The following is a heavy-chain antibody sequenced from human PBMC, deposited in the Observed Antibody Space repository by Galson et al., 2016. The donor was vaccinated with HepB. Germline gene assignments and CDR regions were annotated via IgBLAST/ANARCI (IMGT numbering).Heavy chain of an antibody. CDR2: INPGDSDA. CDR3: ARPQSYKDIWWLVHKY. Sequence: QSGAEVKKPGESLKISCKGSGYNFTSYWIGWVRQMPGKGLEWMGIINPGDSDARYSPSFQGQVTISVDKSISTAYLQWSSLEASDTAMYYCARPQSYKDIWWLVHKYWGQGTLVTVSS. D-gene: IGHD6-19*01. CDR1: GYNFTSYW. V-gene: IGHV5-51*01. J-gene: IGHJ4*02.